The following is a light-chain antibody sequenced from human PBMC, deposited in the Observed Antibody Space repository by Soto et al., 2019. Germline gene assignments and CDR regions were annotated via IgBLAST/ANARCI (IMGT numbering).Light chain of an antibody. J-gene: IGLJ1*01. CDR3: GTWDSSLSVFV. V-gene: IGLV1-51*02. Sequence: QSVLTPPPPVSAAPGQKVTFSRSGSSSNIGKNYVSWYQQVPGTAPKLLIYEDNKRRSGIPDRFSGSKSGTSATLGITGLQTGDEADYYCGTWDSSLSVFVFGTGTKVTVL. CDR1: SSNIGKNY. CDR2: EDN.